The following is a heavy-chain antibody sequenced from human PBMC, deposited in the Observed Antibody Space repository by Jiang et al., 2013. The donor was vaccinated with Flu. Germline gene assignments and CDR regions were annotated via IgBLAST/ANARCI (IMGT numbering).Heavy chain of an antibody. D-gene: IGHD2-8*01. V-gene: IGHV4-30-4*08. CDR1: GGSISSGDYY. CDR3: ARDRVLDHWFDP. CDR2: IYYSGST. Sequence: GSGLVKPSQTLSLTCTVSGGSISSGDYYWSWIRQPPGKGLEWIGYIYYSGSTYYNPSLKSRVTISVDTSKNQFSLKLSSVTATDTAVYYCARDRVLDHWFDPWGQGTLVTVSS. J-gene: IGHJ5*02.